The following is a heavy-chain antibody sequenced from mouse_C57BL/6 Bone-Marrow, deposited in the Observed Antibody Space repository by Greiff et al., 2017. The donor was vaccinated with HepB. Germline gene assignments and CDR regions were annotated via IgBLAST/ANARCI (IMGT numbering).Heavy chain of an antibody. J-gene: IGHJ3*01. CDR3: TPAWFAY. Sequence: EVQGVESGAELVRPGASVKLSCTASGFNIKDDYMHWVKQRPEQGLEWIGWIDPENGDTEYASKFQGKATITADTSSNTAYLQLSSLTSEDTAVYYCTPAWFAYWGQGTLVTVSA. V-gene: IGHV14-4*01. CDR2: IDPENGDT. CDR1: GFNIKDDY.